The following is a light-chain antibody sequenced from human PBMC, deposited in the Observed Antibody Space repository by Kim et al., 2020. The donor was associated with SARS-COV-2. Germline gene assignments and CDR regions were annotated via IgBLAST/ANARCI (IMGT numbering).Light chain of an antibody. CDR1: QSVSSN. CDR3: QQYSNWPRT. V-gene: IGKV3-15*01. Sequence: EIVMTQSPATLSVSPGERATLSCRASQSVSSNLAWYQQKPGQAPRLLIYGTSTRATGIPARFSGSGSGTEFTLTISSLQSEDFAVYYCQQYSNWPRTFGGGTQVDIK. J-gene: IGKJ4*01. CDR2: GTS.